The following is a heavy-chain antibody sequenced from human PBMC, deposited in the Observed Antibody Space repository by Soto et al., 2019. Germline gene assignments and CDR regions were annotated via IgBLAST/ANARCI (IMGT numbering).Heavy chain of an antibody. Sequence: ASVKVSCKASGYTFTGYYMHWVRQAPGQGLEWMGWINPNSGGTNYAQKFQGWVTMTRDTSIGTAYMELSRLGSDDTAVYYCARDRGYSLYYFDYWGQGTLVTVSS. CDR1: GYTFTGYY. V-gene: IGHV1-2*04. CDR2: INPNSGGT. D-gene: IGHD5-12*01. CDR3: ARDRGYSLYYFDY. J-gene: IGHJ4*02.